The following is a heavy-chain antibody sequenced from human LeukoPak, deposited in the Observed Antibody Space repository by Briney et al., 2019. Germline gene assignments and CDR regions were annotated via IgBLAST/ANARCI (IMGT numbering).Heavy chain of an antibody. CDR1: GFTLRSYS. J-gene: IGHJ4*02. D-gene: IGHD2-2*01. V-gene: IGHV3-23*01. CDR3: ARCPLEGYEGNYLLYYFDS. CDR2: LTGGGGET. Sequence: SGGSLGFSCAGSGFTLRSYSMNWVRQAPGKGLEWVSTLTGGGGETSYADSVKGRFTMSRDSSNNKVFLQMNNVKPEDTAVYYCARCPLEGYEGNYLLYYFDSWGQGTQVTVSS.